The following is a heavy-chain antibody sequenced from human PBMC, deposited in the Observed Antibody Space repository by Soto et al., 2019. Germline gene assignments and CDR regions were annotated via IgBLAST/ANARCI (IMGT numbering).Heavy chain of an antibody. CDR2: INHSGST. CDR3: ARAWGGVPDY. J-gene: IGHJ4*02. CDR1: GGSFSGYY. D-gene: IGHD3-16*01. Sequence: QVQLQQWGAGLLKPSETLSLTSAVYGGSFSGYYWSWIRQPPGKGLEWIGEINHSGSTNYNPSLKSRVTISVDTSKNQFSLKLSSVTAADTAVYYCARAWGGVPDYWGQGTLVTVSS. V-gene: IGHV4-34*01.